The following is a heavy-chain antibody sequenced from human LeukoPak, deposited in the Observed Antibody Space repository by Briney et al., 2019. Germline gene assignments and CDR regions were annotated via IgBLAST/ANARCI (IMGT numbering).Heavy chain of an antibody. D-gene: IGHD3-22*01. J-gene: IGHJ5*02. CDR1: GGSIGSYY. CDR2: IYYSGST. V-gene: IGHV4-59*01. Sequence: PSETLSLTCTVSGGSIGSYYWSWIRQPPGKGLEWIGYIYYSGSTNYNPSLKSRVTISVDTSKNQFSLKLSSVTAADTAVYYCARDVPYYDSSGYYQYYWFDPWGQGTLVTVSS. CDR3: ARDVPYYDSSGYYQYYWFDP.